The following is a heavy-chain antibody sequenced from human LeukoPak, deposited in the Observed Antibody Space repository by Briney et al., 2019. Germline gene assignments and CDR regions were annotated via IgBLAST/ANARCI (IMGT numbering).Heavy chain of an antibody. CDR3: AREGRMSGVLIQGFDY. CDR1: GESFSGYF. D-gene: IGHD3-3*01. V-gene: IGHV4-34*01. Sequence: SETLSLTCAVYGESFSGYFWSWIRQPPGKGLEWIGEMNHSGGTNYNPSLKSRVTISVDTSKNLFSLKLSSVTDADTAVYYCAREGRMSGVLIQGFDYWGQGTVVTVPS. J-gene: IGHJ4*02. CDR2: MNHSGGT.